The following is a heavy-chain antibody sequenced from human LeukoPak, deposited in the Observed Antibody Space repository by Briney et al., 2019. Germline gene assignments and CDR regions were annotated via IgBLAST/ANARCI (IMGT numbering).Heavy chain of an antibody. V-gene: IGHV4-39*07. D-gene: IGHD2-2*01. Sequence: SETLSLTCTVSGGPISSSSYYWGWIRQPPGKGLEWIGSIYYSGSTYYNPSLKSRVTISVDTSKNQFSLKLSSVTAADTAVYYCASRPPDIVVVPAAKYGMDVWGQGTTVTVSS. J-gene: IGHJ6*02. CDR1: GGPISSSSYY. CDR2: IYYSGST. CDR3: ASRPPDIVVVPAAKYGMDV.